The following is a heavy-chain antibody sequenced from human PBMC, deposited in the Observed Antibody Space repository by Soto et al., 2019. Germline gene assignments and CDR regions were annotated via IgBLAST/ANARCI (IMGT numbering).Heavy chain of an antibody. J-gene: IGHJ4*01. CDR2: VNSAGSTT. D-gene: IGHD6-13*01. Sequence: GGSLRLSCAASGFSFISNAMTWVRQAPGKGLEWVSTVNSAGSTTYYADSVKGRFTISRDNSKNMLYLQMNGLGAEDTALYYCAKDSDRSTSWYDFDSWGRGTLVTSPQ. V-gene: IGHV3-23*01. CDR1: GFSFISNA. CDR3: AKDSDRSTSWYDFDS.